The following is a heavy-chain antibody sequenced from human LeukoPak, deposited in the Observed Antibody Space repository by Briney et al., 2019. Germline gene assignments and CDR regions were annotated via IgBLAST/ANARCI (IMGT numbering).Heavy chain of an antibody. V-gene: IGHV3-53*01. CDR3: ARGVEPLAANTLAY. D-gene: IGHD1-14*01. Sequence: GGSLRLSCAASGFTVITNDMTWVRQAPGKGLEWVSVLYSDGNTKYADSVQGRFTISRDNSKNTLYLEMNSLSPDDTAVYYCARGVEPLAANTLAYRGQGTLVTASS. CDR2: LYSDGNT. J-gene: IGHJ4*02. CDR1: GFTVITND.